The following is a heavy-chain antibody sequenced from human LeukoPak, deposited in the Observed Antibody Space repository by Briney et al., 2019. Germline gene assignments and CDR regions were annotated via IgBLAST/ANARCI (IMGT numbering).Heavy chain of an antibody. CDR3: ARGSGYHYPYFDY. D-gene: IGHD3-22*01. J-gene: IGHJ4*02. V-gene: IGHV4-59*01. CDR2: IYYSGST. Sequence: SETLSLTCTVSGDSISSYYWNWIRQPPRKGLEWLGHIYYSGSTNYNTSLKTQVTISVDTSKNQCSLKLSSVTAADTGVYYCARGSGYHYPYFDYWGQGTLVTVSS. CDR1: GDSISSYY.